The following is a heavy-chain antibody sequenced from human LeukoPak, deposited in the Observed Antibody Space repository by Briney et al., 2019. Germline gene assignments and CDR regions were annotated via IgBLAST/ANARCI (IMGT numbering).Heavy chain of an antibody. J-gene: IGHJ4*02. CDR1: GYTFTSYA. Sequence: WASVKVSCTASGYTFTSYAMHWVRQAPGQRLEWMGWINAGNGNTKYSQKFQGRVTITRDTSASTAYMELSSLRSEDTAVYYCARLSRGSGSYYEPFDYWGQGTLVTVSS. CDR2: INAGNGNT. V-gene: IGHV1-3*01. CDR3: ARLSRGSGSYYEPFDY. D-gene: IGHD3-10*01.